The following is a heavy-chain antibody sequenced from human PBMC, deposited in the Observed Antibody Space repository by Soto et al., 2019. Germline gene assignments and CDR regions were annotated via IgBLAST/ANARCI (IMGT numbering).Heavy chain of an antibody. CDR2: IYHSGST. J-gene: IGHJ5*02. CDR1: GGSISSGGYS. D-gene: IGHD6-13*01. V-gene: IGHV4-30-2*01. Sequence: PSETLSLTCAVSGGSISSGGYSWSWIRQPPGKGLEWIGYIYHSGSTYYNPSLKSRVTISVDRSKNQFSLKLSSVTAADTAVYYCARETAAGTLNWFDPWGQGTLVTVSS. CDR3: ARETAAGTLNWFDP.